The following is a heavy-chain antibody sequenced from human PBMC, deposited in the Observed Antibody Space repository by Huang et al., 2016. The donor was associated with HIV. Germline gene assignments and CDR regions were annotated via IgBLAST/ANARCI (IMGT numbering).Heavy chain of an antibody. CDR3: ARDKEAGTPFFDP. CDR1: GFNFLTYA. V-gene: IGHV1-3*01. CDR2: INGDGLT. J-gene: IGHJ5*02. D-gene: IGHD6-19*01. Sequence: QVQLVQSGAEVEKPGASVNLSCKASGFNFLTYALHWVRQAPGQRLEWMGCINGDGLTKYSQKLQGRVTITRDRSASTVYVDFKSLTYEDTAVYYCARDKEAGTPFFDPWGQGTLVTVSS.